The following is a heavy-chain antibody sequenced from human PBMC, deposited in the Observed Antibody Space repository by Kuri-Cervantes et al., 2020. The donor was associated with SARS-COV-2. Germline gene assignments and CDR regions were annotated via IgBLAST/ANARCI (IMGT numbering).Heavy chain of an antibody. Sequence: GGSLRLSCAASGFTFSDYYMSWIRQAPGKGLEWVANIKQDGSEKYYVDSVKGRFTISRDNAKNSLYPQMNSLRAEDTAVYYCAKEGEDTAMVSGFDYWGQGTLVTVSS. CDR2: IKQDGSEK. J-gene: IGHJ4*02. CDR1: GFTFSDYY. CDR3: AKEGEDTAMVSGFDY. D-gene: IGHD5-18*01. V-gene: IGHV3-7*01.